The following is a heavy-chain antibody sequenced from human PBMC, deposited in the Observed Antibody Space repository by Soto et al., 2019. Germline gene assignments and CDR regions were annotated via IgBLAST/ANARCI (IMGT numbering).Heavy chain of an antibody. J-gene: IGHJ6*02. V-gene: IGHV3-30*03. CDR3: AXGGRALNFYYYGMDV. CDR1: GFTFSSYG. CDR2: ISYDGSNK. Sequence: GGCLRLSCAASGFTFSSYGMNWVRQAPGKGLEWVAVISYDGSNKYYADSVKGRFTISRDNSKNTLYLQMNSLRTEDTAVYYCAXGGRALNFYYYGMDVWGQGTTVTVSS.